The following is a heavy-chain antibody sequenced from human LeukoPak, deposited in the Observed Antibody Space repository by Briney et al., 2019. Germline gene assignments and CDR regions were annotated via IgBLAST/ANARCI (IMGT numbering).Heavy chain of an antibody. D-gene: IGHD1-20*01. V-gene: IGHV7-4-1*02. Sequence: ASVKVSCKASGYTFTDYPMNWVRQAPGQGLEWMGWINTDTGNPTYAQGFTGHYVFSLDTSVSTAYLQIISLKAEDTAVYYCTRAGLTGSKVAFDVWGQGTMVTVSS. CDR1: GYTFTDYP. CDR3: TRAGLTGSKVAFDV. J-gene: IGHJ3*01. CDR2: INTDTGNP.